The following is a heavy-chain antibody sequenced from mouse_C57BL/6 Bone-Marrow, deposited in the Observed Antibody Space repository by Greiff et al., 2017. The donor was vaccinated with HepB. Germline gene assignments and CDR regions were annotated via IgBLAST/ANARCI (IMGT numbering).Heavy chain of an antibody. V-gene: IGHV2-2*01. CDR3: ARTKPDYYGSSVWYFDV. CDR1: GFSLTSYG. Sequence: VKLMESGPGLVQPSQSLSITCTVSGFSLTSYGVHWVRQSPGKGLEWLGVIWSGGSTDYNAAFISRLSISKDNSKSQVFFKMNSLQADDTAIYYCARTKPDYYGSSVWYFDVWGTGTTVTVSS. CDR2: IWSGGST. J-gene: IGHJ1*03. D-gene: IGHD1-1*01.